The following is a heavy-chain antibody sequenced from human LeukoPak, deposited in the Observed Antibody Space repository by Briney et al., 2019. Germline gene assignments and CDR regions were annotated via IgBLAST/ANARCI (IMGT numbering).Heavy chain of an antibody. V-gene: IGHV3-49*04. CDR3: TRDQRPSGWYTTGHDY. J-gene: IGHJ4*02. CDR1: GFTFGDYA. Sequence: GGSLRLSCTTSGFTFGDYAMSWVRQAPGKGLEWVGFIRTNPYGGTTEYAASVKGRFTISRDDSKNIAYLQMNSLKTEDTAVYYCTRDQRPSGWYTTGHDYWGQGTLVTVSS. D-gene: IGHD6-19*01. CDR2: IRTNPYGGTT.